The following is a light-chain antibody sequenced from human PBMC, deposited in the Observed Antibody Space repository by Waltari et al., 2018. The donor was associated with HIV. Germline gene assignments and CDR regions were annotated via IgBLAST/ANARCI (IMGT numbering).Light chain of an antibody. J-gene: IGLJ2*01. Sequence: FVLTQPPSASAAPGQRVTISCTGSSSNIGAGYDVHWYQQVPGRAPKVVIYGNSNRPSGVPDRFSGSKSGSSASLVITGLQSEDEADYYCQSYDSNLSGLFGGGTKVTVL. CDR2: GNS. CDR1: SSNIGAGYD. V-gene: IGLV1-40*01. CDR3: QSYDSNLSGL.